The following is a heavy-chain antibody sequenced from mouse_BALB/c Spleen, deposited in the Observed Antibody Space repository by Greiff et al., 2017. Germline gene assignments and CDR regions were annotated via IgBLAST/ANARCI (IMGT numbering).Heavy chain of an antibody. CDR2: ISSGGSYT. V-gene: IGHV5-6-4*01. D-gene: IGHD2-3*01. J-gene: IGHJ4*01. CDR1: GFTFSSYT. CDR3: TRDLYDGYYYYAMDY. Sequence: EVQGVESGGGLVKPGGSLKLSCAASGFTFSSYTMSWVRQTPEKRLEWVATISSGGSYTYYPDSVKGRFTISRDNAKNTLYLQMSSLKSEETAMYYCTRDLYDGYYYYAMDYWGQGTSVTVSS.